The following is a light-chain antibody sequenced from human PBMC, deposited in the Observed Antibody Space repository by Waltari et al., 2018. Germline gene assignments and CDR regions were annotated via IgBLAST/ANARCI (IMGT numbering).Light chain of an antibody. Sequence: RASRSLTKGYLAWYQQKPGQAPRLLIYGASSRAAGIPDRFSGSGSGTDFTLTISRLEPEDFAVYYCQQYGSSILYTFGQGTKLEIK. J-gene: IGKJ2*01. CDR2: GAS. CDR1: RSLTKGY. CDR3: QQYGSSILYT. V-gene: IGKV3-20*01.